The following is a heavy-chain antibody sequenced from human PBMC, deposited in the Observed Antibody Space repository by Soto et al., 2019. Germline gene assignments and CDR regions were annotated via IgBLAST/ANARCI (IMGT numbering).Heavy chain of an antibody. D-gene: IGHD2-8*01. V-gene: IGHV1-69*13. CDR3: ARVYVYGMDV. CDR2: IIPIFGTA. Sequence: SVKVSCKASGGTFSSYAISWERQAPGQGLEWMGGIIPIFGTANYAQKFQGRVTITADESTSTAYMELSSLRSEDTAVYYCARVYVYGMDVWGQGTTVTVSS. J-gene: IGHJ6*02. CDR1: GGTFSSYA.